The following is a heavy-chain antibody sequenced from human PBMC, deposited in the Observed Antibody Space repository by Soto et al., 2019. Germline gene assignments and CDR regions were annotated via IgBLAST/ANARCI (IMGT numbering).Heavy chain of an antibody. D-gene: IGHD3-22*01. CDR1: GFSFSTSV. CDR2: ISYGGVNK. Sequence: QVQLVESGGGVVQPGGSLRLSCAASGFSFSTSVMHWVRQAPGKGLEWMAIISYGGVNKYYADSVKGRFTISRDISESMLYLQMNSLRTEDTAVYYCARVEFEDGRGPFDYWGQGTLVSVSS. CDR3: ARVEFEDGRGPFDY. V-gene: IGHV3-30-3*01. J-gene: IGHJ4*02.